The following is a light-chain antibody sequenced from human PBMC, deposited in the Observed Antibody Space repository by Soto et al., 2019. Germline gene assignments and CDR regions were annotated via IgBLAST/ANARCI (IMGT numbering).Light chain of an antibody. J-gene: IGLJ2*01. CDR1: NSNIGNNY. CDR3: GTWDSSLSAVV. Sequence: QSVLTQPPSVSAAPGQKVTVSCSGTNSNIGNNYVSWYQQVPGTAPKLLIYDNSERPSGIPDRFSGSKSGTSATLGITGLQTGDEAVYYCGTWDSSLSAVVFGGGTKLTVL. CDR2: DNS. V-gene: IGLV1-51*01.